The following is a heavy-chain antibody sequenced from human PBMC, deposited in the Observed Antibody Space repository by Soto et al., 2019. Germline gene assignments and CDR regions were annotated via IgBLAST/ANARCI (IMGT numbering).Heavy chain of an antibody. CDR2: VNQYGGETY. D-gene: IGHD4-17*01. V-gene: IGHV3-7*05. CDR1: GFTFRTYW. CDR3: ASDMGNGYYGQEPWGMDV. J-gene: IGHJ6*02. Sequence: EVQLVESGGGLVQPGGSLRLSCAASGFTFRTYWMSWVRQAPGKGLEWVGNVNQYGGETYYYVYSVKGRFTISRDNAENSVYLQMNSLWVEDTAVYYCASDMGNGYYGQEPWGMDVWGQGTTVFVSS.